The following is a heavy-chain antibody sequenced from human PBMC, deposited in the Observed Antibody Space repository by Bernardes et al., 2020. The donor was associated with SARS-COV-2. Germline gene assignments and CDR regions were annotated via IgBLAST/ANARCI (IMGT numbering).Heavy chain of an antibody. CDR2: RYYSGST. D-gene: IGHD3-22*01. J-gene: IGHJ4*02. CDR3: ARGDSVGYYRVDS. CDR1: GGSISTFY. Sequence: SEPLYLTCSVSGGSISTFYWHGMRKSPAKGLEWMGYRYYSGSTNSNPSLKSRVTMSLDTSKNQFFLKLTSVTAADTAVYYCARGDSVGYYRVDSWGQGTLVTVSS. V-gene: IGHV4-59*01.